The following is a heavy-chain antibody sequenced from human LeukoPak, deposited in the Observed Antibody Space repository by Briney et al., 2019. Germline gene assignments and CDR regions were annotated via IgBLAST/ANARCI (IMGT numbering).Heavy chain of an antibody. Sequence: ASVKVSCKASGYTFTSYGISWVRQAPGQGLEWMGWISAYNGNTNYAQKLQGRVTMTTDTSTSTAYMELRSLRSDDTAVYYCARQWPTRNVITWDNWPDPWGQGTLVTVSS. V-gene: IGHV1-18*01. CDR3: ARQWPTRNVITWDNWPDP. CDR2: ISAYNGNT. CDR1: GYTFTSYG. D-gene: IGHD6-19*01. J-gene: IGHJ5*02.